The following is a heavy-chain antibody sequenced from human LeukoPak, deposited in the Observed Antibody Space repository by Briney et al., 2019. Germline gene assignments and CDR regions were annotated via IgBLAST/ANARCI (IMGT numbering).Heavy chain of an antibody. J-gene: IGHJ6*02. V-gene: IGHV3-30*18. D-gene: IGHD6-19*01. CDR3: AKDRDSSGWYYGYYYYYGMDV. CDR2: ISYDGSNK. CDR1: GFTFSSYG. Sequence: GGSLRLSCAASGFTFSSYGMHWVRQAPGKGLEWVAGISYDGSNKYYADSVKGRFTIPRDNSKNTLYLRMNSLRAEDTAVYYCAKDRDSSGWYYGYYYYYGMDVWGQGTTVTVSS.